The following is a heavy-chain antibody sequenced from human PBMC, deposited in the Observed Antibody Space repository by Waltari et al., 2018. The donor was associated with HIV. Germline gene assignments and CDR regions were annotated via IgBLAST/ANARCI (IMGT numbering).Heavy chain of an antibody. Sequence: QVQLVESGGGVVQPGRSLILSCSASGFTFSSYAMHWVRQAPGKWLEWVAASTYKGAKEYYADCGRGRFTISRDNSKTTLYLQMNSLRAEDTAVYYCAGGYYYSLLTGYRYPFDYWGQGTLVTVSS. D-gene: IGHD3-9*01. CDR2: STYKGAKE. V-gene: IGHV3-30-3*01. J-gene: IGHJ4*02. CDR3: AGGYYYSLLTGYRYPFDY. CDR1: GFTFSSYA.